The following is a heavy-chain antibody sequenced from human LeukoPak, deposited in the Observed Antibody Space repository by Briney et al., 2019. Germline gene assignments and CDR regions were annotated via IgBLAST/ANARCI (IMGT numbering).Heavy chain of an antibody. Sequence: PGGSLRLSCAASGFTFSSYSMNSVRQAPGKGLEWVSAISISRSYIYYADSVNRRFTISRDHAKNSLYLQMNSLRAEDTAVYYCARDMSLHSSSCYGESQYYFDSWGQGNLVTVSS. J-gene: IGHJ4*02. CDR1: GFTFSSYS. D-gene: IGHD6-13*01. V-gene: IGHV3-21*01. CDR3: ARDMSLHSSSCYGESQYYFDS. CDR2: ISISRSYI.